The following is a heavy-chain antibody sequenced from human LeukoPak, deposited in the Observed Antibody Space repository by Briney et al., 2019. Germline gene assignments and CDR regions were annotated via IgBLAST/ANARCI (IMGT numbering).Heavy chain of an antibody. CDR3: ASSIVYCSSTSCYFN. CDR1: GYTFTGYF. CDR2: INPNSGGT. Sequence: ASVKVSCKASGYTFTGYFMHWVRQAPGQGLEWMGWINPNSGGTNYAQKFQGRVTMTRDTSISTAYMELSRLRSDDTAVYYCASSIVYCSSTSCYFNWGQGTLVAVSS. J-gene: IGHJ4*02. D-gene: IGHD2-2*01. V-gene: IGHV1-2*02.